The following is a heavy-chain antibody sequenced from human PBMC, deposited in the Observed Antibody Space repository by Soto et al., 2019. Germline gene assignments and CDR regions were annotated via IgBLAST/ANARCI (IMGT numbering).Heavy chain of an antibody. CDR1: GFTFSGHA. CDR2: IWYDGSNK. Sequence: GGSLRLSCTASGFTFSGHAMHWVRQAPGKGLEWVAQIWYDGSNKYYADSVKGRFTISRDNSKNTLYVQMDSLRVEDTAVYFCAKADDYNYGGSGGQNDFWGQGTLVTVSS. D-gene: IGHD4-4*01. J-gene: IGHJ4*02. CDR3: AKADDYNYGGSGGQNDF. V-gene: IGHV3-33*06.